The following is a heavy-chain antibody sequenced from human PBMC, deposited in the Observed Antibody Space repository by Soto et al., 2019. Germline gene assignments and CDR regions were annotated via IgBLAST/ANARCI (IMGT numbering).Heavy chain of an antibody. D-gene: IGHD2-21*01. CDR1: GFTFRSYN. CDR2: ISSSSSTI. Sequence: GGSLRLSCAASGFTFRSYNMNWVRQAPGKGLDWLSYISSSSSTIYYADSVKGRFTISRDNAKNSLYLQMNSLRADETAMYYCARAETIAETPSWDYWGQETLFTISS. J-gene: IGHJ4*03. CDR3: ARAETIAETPSWDY. V-gene: IGHV3-48*01.